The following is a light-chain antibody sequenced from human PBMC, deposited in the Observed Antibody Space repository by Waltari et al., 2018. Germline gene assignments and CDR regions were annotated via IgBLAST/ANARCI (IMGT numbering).Light chain of an antibody. V-gene: IGKV3-15*01. CDR1: QSVFSN. Sequence: EIVMTQSPATLSVSPGERATLSCRASQSVFSNVAWYQQKPGQAPRLLMYEASIRATGISAKFRGSGSGTEFTLTISSVQSEDFAVYYCQQYNRWPPITFCQGTRLEIK. J-gene: IGKJ5*01. CDR2: EAS. CDR3: QQYNRWPPIT.